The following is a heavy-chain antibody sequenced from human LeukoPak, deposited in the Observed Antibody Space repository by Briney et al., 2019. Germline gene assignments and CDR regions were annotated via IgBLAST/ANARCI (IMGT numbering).Heavy chain of an antibody. CDR1: GGSISSSSYY. V-gene: IGHV4-39*01. Sequence: SETLSLTCTVSGGSISSSSYYWGWIRQPPGKGLEWIGSINYSGSTYYNPSLKSRVTISVDTSKNQFSLKLSSVTAADTAVYYCARRWGSSSSWYASGYWGQGTLVTVSS. CDR2: INYSGST. CDR3: ARRWGSSSSWYASGY. D-gene: IGHD6-13*01. J-gene: IGHJ4*02.